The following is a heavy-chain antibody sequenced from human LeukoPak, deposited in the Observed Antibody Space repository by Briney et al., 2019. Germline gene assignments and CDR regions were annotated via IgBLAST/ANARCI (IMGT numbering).Heavy chain of an antibody. V-gene: IGHV1-2*04. D-gene: IGHD2-2*01. J-gene: IGHJ4*02. Sequence: SVKVSCKASGYTFTDYYMHWVRLAPGQGLEWMGWINPNSGGTSYVQKFQGWVTMTRDTSINTAYMELSRLTSDDTAVYYCARANLLYCSSTSCLFDYWGQGTLVTVSS. CDR1: GYTFTDYY. CDR2: INPNSGGT. CDR3: ARANLLYCSSTSCLFDY.